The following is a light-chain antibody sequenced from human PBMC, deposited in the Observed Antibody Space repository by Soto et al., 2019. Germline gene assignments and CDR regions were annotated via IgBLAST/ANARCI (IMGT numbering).Light chain of an antibody. CDR1: SSNIGAGFD. CDR3: QSYDSSLSGCV. J-gene: IGLJ1*01. Sequence: QSVLTQPPSVSGAPGQRVTISCTRTSSNIGAGFDVHWYRQLPGTAPQLLIYLSTNRPSGVPDRFSGSKSGTSASLAITGLQSEDEADYYCQSYDSSLSGCVFGTATKLTVL. CDR2: LST. V-gene: IGLV1-40*01.